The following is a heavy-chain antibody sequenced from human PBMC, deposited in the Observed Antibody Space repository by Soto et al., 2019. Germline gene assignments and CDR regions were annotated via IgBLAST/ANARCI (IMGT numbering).Heavy chain of an antibody. CDR2: IYYSGGT. CDR1: GGSISSGDYY. CDR3: ARARGARYFDY. D-gene: IGHD2-15*01. V-gene: IGHV4-30-4*01. Sequence: QVQLQESGPGLVKPSQTLSLTCTVSGGSISSGDYYWSWIRQPPGKGLEWIGYIYYSGGTYYNPSLKGRVTISVDTSKIQFSLKLSSVTAADTAVYYCARARGARYFDYWGQGTLVTVSS. J-gene: IGHJ4*02.